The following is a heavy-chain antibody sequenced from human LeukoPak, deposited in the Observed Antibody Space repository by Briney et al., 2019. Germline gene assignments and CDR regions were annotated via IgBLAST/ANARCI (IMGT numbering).Heavy chain of an antibody. D-gene: IGHD3-22*01. V-gene: IGHV4-39*07. CDR2: IYYSGST. CDR1: GGSISSSSYY. Sequence: SETLSLTCTVSGGSISSSSYYWGWIRQPPGKGLEWIGGIYYSGSTYYNPSLKSRVTISVDTSKNQFSLKLSSVTAADTAVYYCARGDSSGYYPLPFDYWGQGTLVTVSS. CDR3: ARGDSSGYYPLPFDY. J-gene: IGHJ4*02.